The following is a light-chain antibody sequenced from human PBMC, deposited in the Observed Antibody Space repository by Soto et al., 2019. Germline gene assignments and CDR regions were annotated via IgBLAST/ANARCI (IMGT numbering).Light chain of an antibody. Sequence: EIVLTQSPGTLSLSPGERATLSCRASQSVDSSFVAWFQQKPGQAPRLLIYGTSRRATDIPDRFSGSGSGTDFSLTINRLEPEDFAMYFCQQYGSSPWTFGQGTKVEIK. J-gene: IGKJ1*01. CDR3: QQYGSSPWT. CDR1: QSVDSSF. V-gene: IGKV3-20*01. CDR2: GTS.